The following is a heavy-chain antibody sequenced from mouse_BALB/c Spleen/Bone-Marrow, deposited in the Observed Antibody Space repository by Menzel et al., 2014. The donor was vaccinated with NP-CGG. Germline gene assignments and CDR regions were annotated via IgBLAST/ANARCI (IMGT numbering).Heavy chain of an antibody. J-gene: IGHJ4*01. V-gene: IGHV5-4*02. CDR2: LSDGGSYT. D-gene: IGHD1-2*01. CDR3: ARVLRPHYDAMDY. Sequence: EVQLVESGGGLVKPGGSLKLSCAASGFTFSDYYMYWVRQTPEKRLEWVATLSDGGSYTYYPDSVKGRFTFTRDNAKNNQYLQMSSLKSEDTAMYYCARVLRPHYDAMDYWGQGTPVTVSS. CDR1: GFTFSDYY.